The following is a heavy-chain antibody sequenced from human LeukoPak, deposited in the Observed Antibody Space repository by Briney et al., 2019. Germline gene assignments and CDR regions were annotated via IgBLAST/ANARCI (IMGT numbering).Heavy chain of an antibody. CDR1: GYTFTSYY. CDR2: INPSGGST. CDR3: AVGIYDFWSGYSGAFDI. Sequence: ASVKVSCKASGYTFTSYYMHWVRQAPGQGLEWMGIINPSGGSTSYAQKFQGRVTMTRDMSTSTVYMELSSLRSEDTAVYYCAVGIYDFWSGYSGAFDIWGQGTMVTVSS. V-gene: IGHV1-46*01. D-gene: IGHD3-3*01. J-gene: IGHJ3*02.